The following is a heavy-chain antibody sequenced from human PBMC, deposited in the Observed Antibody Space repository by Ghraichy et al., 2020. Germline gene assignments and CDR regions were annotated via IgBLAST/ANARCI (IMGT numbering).Heavy chain of an antibody. D-gene: IGHD3-3*01. Sequence: ASVKVSCKASGYTFTSYYMHWVRQAPGQGLEWMGIINPSGGSTSYAQKFQGRVTMTRDTSTSTVYMELSSLRSEDTAVYYCARGGRSRVTIFGVVTYWGQGTLVTVSS. CDR1: GYTFTSYY. J-gene: IGHJ4*02. CDR2: INPSGGST. CDR3: ARGGRSRVTIFGVVTY. V-gene: IGHV1-46*01.